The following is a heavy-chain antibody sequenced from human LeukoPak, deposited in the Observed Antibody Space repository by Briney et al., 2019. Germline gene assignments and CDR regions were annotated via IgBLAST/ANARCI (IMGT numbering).Heavy chain of an antibody. CDR1: GFTFGDYA. Sequence: GGSLRLSCTASGFTFGDYAMSWVRQAPGKGLEWVGFIRSKAYGGTTEYAASVKGRFTISRDDSKSIAYLQMNSLKTEDTAVYYCTALIVVVISIPNDAFDIWGQGTMVTVSS. CDR3: TALIVVVISIPNDAFDI. D-gene: IGHD3-22*01. V-gene: IGHV3-49*04. J-gene: IGHJ3*02. CDR2: IRSKAYGGTT.